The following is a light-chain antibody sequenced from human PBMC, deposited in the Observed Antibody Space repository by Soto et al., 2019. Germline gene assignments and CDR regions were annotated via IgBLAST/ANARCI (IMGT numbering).Light chain of an antibody. CDR3: QQYGSSPQT. CDR1: QSVSSSY. V-gene: IGKV3-20*01. Sequence: EIVLTQSPGTLSLSPGERATLSCRASQSVSSSYLAWYHQKPGQAPRLLIYGASSRATGIPDRFSGSGSGTDFTLTIARLEPEDFAVYYCQQYGSSPQTFGPGTKLEIK. CDR2: GAS. J-gene: IGKJ2*01.